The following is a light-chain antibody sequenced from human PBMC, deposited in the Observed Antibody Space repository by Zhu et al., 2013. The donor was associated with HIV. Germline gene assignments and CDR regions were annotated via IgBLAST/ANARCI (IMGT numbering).Light chain of an antibody. Sequence: DIQMTQSPSSVSASVGDRVTITCRASQGISSWLAWYQQKPGKAPKLLIYDASSLKSGVPSRFSGSGSGTDYTLTIISLQPEDFSTYYCQQYNSYLWTFGQGTKVEIK. J-gene: IGKJ1*01. CDR1: QGISSW. CDR2: DAS. CDR3: QQYNSYLWT. V-gene: IGKV1-12*01.